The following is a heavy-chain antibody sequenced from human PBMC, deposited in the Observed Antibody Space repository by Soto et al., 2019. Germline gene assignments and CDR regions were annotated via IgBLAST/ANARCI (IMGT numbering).Heavy chain of an antibody. Sequence: QVQLVESGGGVVQPGRSLRLSCEASGFTFSSYGMHWVRQAPGKGLEWVAVIWYDGSNKYYADSVKGRFTISRDNSKNTLYLQMNSLRAEDTAVYYCARDEESRFDPWGQGTLVTVSS. J-gene: IGHJ5*02. CDR3: ARDEESRFDP. V-gene: IGHV3-33*01. CDR1: GFTFSSYG. CDR2: IWYDGSNK.